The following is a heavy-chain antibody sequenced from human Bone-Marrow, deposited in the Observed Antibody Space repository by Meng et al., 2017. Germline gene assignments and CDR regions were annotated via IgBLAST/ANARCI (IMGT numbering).Heavy chain of an antibody. V-gene: IGHV1-2*06. J-gene: IGHJ4*02. CDR1: GYTFTGYY. D-gene: IGHD5-12*01. Sequence: QGQLVRSGAEVKKPGAPVTVSCKASGYTFTGYYINWVRQAPGQGLEWMGRISPNSGGTNYAQNFQGRVTMTRDTSISTVYMELSRLTSDDTAVYYCARDSTSAYADSWGQGTLVTVSS. CDR2: ISPNSGGT. CDR3: ARDSTSAYADS.